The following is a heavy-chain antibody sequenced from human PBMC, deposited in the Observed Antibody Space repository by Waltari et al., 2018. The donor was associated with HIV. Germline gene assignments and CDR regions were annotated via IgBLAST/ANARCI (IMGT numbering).Heavy chain of an antibody. D-gene: IGHD6-19*01. CDR3: AREAPLKDSSGAFDI. J-gene: IGHJ3*02. CDR1: GASVGGTL. Sequence: EVQLVETGGGLIRPGGSLRLSCAASGASVGGTLMNWVRQAPGKGLEWVSSIYSGGTTYYRDSVKGRFTISRDTSKNTLYLQMTTLRVEDTAVYYCAREAPLKDSSGAFDIWGHGTLVTVSS. CDR2: IYSGGTT. V-gene: IGHV3-53*02.